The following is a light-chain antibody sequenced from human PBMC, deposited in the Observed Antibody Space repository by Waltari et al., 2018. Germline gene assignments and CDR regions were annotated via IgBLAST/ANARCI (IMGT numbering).Light chain of an antibody. V-gene: IGKV1-33*01. CDR3: QQYHSVPLT. CDR1: QDIKKS. J-gene: IGKJ4*01. Sequence: DIHMTQSPSSLSAPVGDRVTITCQPSQDIKKSSNWFHQKPGKAPKVLIFDASNPQTGAPSRFSGSGSGTDFTLTISSLQPEDMGTYYCQQYHSVPLTFGGGTKVEIK. CDR2: DAS.